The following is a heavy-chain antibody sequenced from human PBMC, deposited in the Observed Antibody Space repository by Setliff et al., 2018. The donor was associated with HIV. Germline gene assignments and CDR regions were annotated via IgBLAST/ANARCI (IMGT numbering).Heavy chain of an antibody. CDR3: ARQVTVVGYFETAAGSFNY. CDR1: GGSISSSSYY. CDR2: IYYSGST. D-gene: IGHD2-21*01. Sequence: SETLSLTCTVSGGSISSSSYYWGWIRQPPGKGLEWIGTIYYSGSTYYNPSLKSRVTISTDTSKNQFSLKVRSVTAADTAVYYCARQVTVVGYFETAAGSFNYWGPGTLVTVSS. V-gene: IGHV4-39*01. J-gene: IGHJ4*02.